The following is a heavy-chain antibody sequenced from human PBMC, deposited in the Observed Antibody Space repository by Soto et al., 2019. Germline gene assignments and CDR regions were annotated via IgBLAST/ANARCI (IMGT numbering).Heavy chain of an antibody. CDR1: GYSFTSYW. CDR2: IYPGDSDT. D-gene: IGHD3-3*01. J-gene: IGHJ6*02. V-gene: IGHV5-51*01. Sequence: GESLKISCKGSGYSFTSYWLGWVRQMPGKGLEWMGIIYPGDSDTRYSPSFQGQVTISADKSISTAYLQWSSLKASDTAMYYCARHGAELRFGEWYGMDVWGQGTTVTVSS. CDR3: ARHGAELRFGEWYGMDV.